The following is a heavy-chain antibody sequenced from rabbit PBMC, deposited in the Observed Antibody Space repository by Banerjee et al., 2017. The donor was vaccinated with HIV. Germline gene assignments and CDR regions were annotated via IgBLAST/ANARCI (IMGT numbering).Heavy chain of an antibody. CDR3: ASHPVSSWGL. CDR1: GFSFSSSFH. V-gene: IGHV1S45*01. CDR2: IYTGDGVT. D-gene: IGHD4-2*01. J-gene: IGHJ4*01. Sequence: QEQLEESGGDLVKPGASLTLTCTASGFSFSSSFHMCWVRQAPGKGLEWIGCIYTGDGVTAYASGAKGRFTISKTSSTTVTLQMTSLTAADTATYFCASHPVSSWGLWGPGTLVTVS.